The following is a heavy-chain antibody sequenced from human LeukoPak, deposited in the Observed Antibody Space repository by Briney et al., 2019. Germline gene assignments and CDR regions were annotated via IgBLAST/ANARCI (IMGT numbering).Heavy chain of an antibody. CDR2: ISSSSSYI. D-gene: IGHD2-15*01. V-gene: IGHV3-21*01. J-gene: IGHJ2*01. Sequence: GGSLRLSCAASGFTFSSYSMNWVRQAPGKGLEWVSSISSSSSYIYYADSVKGRFTISRDNAKNSLYLQMNSLRAEDTAVYYCARDPPTYCSGGSCYPRYFDLWGRGTLVTVSS. CDR3: ARDPPTYCSGGSCYPRYFDL. CDR1: GFTFSSYS.